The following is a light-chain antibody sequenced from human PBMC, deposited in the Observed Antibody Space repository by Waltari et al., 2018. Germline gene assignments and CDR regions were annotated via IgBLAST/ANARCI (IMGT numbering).Light chain of an antibody. CDR2: WAS. Sequence: DIVMTQSPDSLAVSLGERATINCKSSQSVLSTSNKTCLAWYQHKPGQPPKVLIYWASTRESGVPDRFSGSGSRTDFTLTISSLQAEDVAVYHCQQYLSSPLTFGGGTKVEIK. J-gene: IGKJ4*01. CDR3: QQYLSSPLT. V-gene: IGKV4-1*01. CDR1: QSVLSTSNKTC.